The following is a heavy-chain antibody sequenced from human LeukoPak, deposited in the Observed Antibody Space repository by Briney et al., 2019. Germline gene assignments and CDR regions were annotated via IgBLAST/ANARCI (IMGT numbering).Heavy chain of an antibody. D-gene: IGHD5-24*01. V-gene: IGHV1-2*02. CDR1: GYSFIAYY. CDR2: INPDYGGT. J-gene: IGHJ4*02. CDR3: ARVEMGSISDFDY. Sequence: ASVKVSCKSSGYSFIAYYVHWVRQAPGQGLEWMGWINPDYGGTSYAEKFQGRVIMTRDKSISTAYMELSRLRSDDTAVYYCARVEMGSISDFDYWGQGTLITVSS.